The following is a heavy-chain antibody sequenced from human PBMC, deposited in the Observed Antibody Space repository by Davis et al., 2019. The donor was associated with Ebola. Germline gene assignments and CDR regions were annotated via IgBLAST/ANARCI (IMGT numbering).Heavy chain of an antibody. J-gene: IGHJ6*03. V-gene: IGHV3-53*01. CDR2: IYSGGTT. Sequence: GESLKISCAASGFTVSSNYMTWVRQAPGKGLEWVSVIYSGGTTYYADSVKGRFTISRDNSKNTLYLQMNSLRAEDTAVYYCARGIYYMDVWGKGTTVTVSS. CDR1: GFTVSSNY. CDR3: ARGIYYMDV.